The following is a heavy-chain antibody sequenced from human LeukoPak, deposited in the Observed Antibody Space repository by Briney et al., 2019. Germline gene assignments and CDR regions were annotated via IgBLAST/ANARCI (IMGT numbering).Heavy chain of an antibody. J-gene: IGHJ6*03. CDR1: GGTFSSFA. V-gene: IGHV1-69*13. CDR2: IFPLFATS. D-gene: IGHD3-9*01. CDR3: ARVDRIYDILTGSYCYYMDV. Sequence: ASVKVSCKAPGGTFSSFAISWVRQAPGQGLEWMGGIFPLFATSVYAQKFQGRVTITADESTTTAYLELRSLRYEDTAVYYCARVDRIYDILTGSYCYYMDVWGKGTTVTISS.